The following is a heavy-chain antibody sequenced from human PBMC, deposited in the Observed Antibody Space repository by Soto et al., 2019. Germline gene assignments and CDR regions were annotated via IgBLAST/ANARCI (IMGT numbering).Heavy chain of an antibody. D-gene: IGHD6-13*01. CDR3: ARGIPAADSGNYYYYMDV. Sequence: SETLSLTCAVYGGSFSDYYWSWIRLPPGKGLEWIGEINHSGSTNYNPSLKSRVTISVDTSKNQFSLNLSSVTAADTAVYYCARGIPAADSGNYYYYMDVWGKGTTVTVPS. CDR2: INHSGST. J-gene: IGHJ6*03. CDR1: GGSFSDYY. V-gene: IGHV4-34*01.